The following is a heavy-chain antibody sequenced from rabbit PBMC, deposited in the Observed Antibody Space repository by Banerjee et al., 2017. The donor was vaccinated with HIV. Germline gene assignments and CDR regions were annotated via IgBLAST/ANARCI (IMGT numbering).Heavy chain of an antibody. CDR1: GFSFNNKYV. CDR3: ARDRGDWGYYFTL. CDR2: IYTSDGST. V-gene: IGHV1S45*01. J-gene: IGHJ4*01. D-gene: IGHD4-1*01. Sequence: QEQLEESGGDLVKPEGSLTLTCTASGFSFNNKYVMCWVRQAPGKGLEWIACIYTSDGSTWYANWAKGRFTISRTSSTTVALQMTSLTAADTATYFCARDRGDWGYYFTLWGQGTLVTVS.